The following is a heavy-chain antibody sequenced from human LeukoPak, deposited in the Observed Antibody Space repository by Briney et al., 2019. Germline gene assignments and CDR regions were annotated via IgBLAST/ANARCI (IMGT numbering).Heavy chain of an antibody. CDR1: GGSISSSNW. D-gene: IGHD6-19*01. CDR2: VYHSGST. V-gene: IGHV4-4*02. J-gene: IGHJ4*02. CDR3: ARDASSGMYYFDY. Sequence: SETLSLTCAVSGGSISSSNWWSWVRQPPGKGLEWIGEVYHSGSTNYNPSLKSRVTISVDKSKNQFSLKLSSVTAADTAVYYCARDASSGMYYFDYWGQGTLVTVSS.